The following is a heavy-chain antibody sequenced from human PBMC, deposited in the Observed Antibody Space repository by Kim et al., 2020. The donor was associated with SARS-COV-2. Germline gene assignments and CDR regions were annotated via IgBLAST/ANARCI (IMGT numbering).Heavy chain of an antibody. J-gene: IGHJ4*02. D-gene: IGHD2-21*02. CDR3: AKYQKGVTAILPNFDY. CDR1: GFTFSSYA. Sequence: GGSLRLSCAASGFTFSSYAMSWVRQAPGKGLEWVSAISGSGGSTYYADSVKGRFTISRDNSKNTLYLQMNSLRAEDTAVYYCAKYQKGVTAILPNFDYWGQGTLVTVSS. CDR2: ISGSGGST. V-gene: IGHV3-23*01.